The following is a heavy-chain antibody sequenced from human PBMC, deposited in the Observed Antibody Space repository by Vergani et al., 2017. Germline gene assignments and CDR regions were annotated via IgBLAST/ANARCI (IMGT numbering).Heavy chain of an antibody. Sequence: EVQLLESGGGLVQPGGSLRLSCAASGFNFRSYHMSWVRQAPGKGLEWVSSISSSDSRTYYADYVRGRVTISRDNSKNTVYLQMDDLRAEDTAVYYCAKDLSVVEAADDFRGQGTLVTVSS. D-gene: IGHD6-13*01. V-gene: IGHV3-23*01. CDR3: AKDLSVVEAADDF. CDR1: GFNFRSYH. CDR2: ISSSDSRT. J-gene: IGHJ4*02.